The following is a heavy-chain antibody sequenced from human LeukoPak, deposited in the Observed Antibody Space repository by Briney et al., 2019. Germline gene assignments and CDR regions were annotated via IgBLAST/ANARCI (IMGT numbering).Heavy chain of an antibody. V-gene: IGHV4-34*01. D-gene: IGHD3-22*01. Sequence: SETLSLTCAVYGGSFSGYYWSWIRQPPGKGLEWIGEINHSGSTNYNPSLKSRVTISVDTSKNQFSLKLSSVTAADTAVYYCARVEYYYDSSGYYSPLYFDYWGQGTLVTVSS. J-gene: IGHJ4*02. CDR2: INHSGST. CDR3: ARVEYYYDSSGYYSPLYFDY. CDR1: GGSFSGYY.